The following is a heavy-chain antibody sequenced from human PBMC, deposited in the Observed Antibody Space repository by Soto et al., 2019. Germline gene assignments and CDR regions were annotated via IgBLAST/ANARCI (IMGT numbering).Heavy chain of an antibody. J-gene: IGHJ4*02. Sequence: QVQLVQSGAEVKKPGSSVKVSCKASGGTFSSYTISWVRQAPGQGLEWMGRIIPILGIANYAQKFQGRVTNTADKSMSTAYIELSSLRSEDTAVYYCARYCSGGSCYSGNYWGQGTLVTASS. D-gene: IGHD2-15*01. CDR3: ARYCSGGSCYSGNY. V-gene: IGHV1-69*02. CDR2: IIPILGIA. CDR1: GGTFSSYT.